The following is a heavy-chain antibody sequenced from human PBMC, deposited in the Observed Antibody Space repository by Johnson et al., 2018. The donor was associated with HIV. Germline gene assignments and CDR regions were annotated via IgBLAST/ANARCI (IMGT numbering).Heavy chain of an antibody. CDR1: GFTFSSYA. CDR3: ARGGQLVAFDI. D-gene: IGHD6-6*01. V-gene: IGHV3-30-3*01. Sequence: QVLLVESGGGVVQPGRSLRLSCAASGFTFSSYAMHWVRQAPGKGLECVAVISYDGSNKYYADSVKGRFTISRDNSKNTLYLQMNSLRAEDTAVYYCARGGQLVAFDIWGQGTMVTVSS. CDR2: ISYDGSNK. J-gene: IGHJ3*02.